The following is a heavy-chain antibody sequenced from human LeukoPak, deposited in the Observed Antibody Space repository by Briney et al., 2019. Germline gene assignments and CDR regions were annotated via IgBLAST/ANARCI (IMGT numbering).Heavy chain of an antibody. CDR2: IQYDGSNK. Sequence: AGGSLRLSCAASGFTFSSYGMHWVRQAPGKGLEWVAFIQYDGSNKFYADSVKGRFTISRDNAKNSLYLQMNSLRAEDTAVYYCASLEMKNQLRKANHPADDAFDIRGQGTMVTVSS. D-gene: IGHD2-2*01. V-gene: IGHV3-30*02. J-gene: IGHJ3*02. CDR3: ASLEMKNQLRKANHPADDAFDI. CDR1: GFTFSSYG.